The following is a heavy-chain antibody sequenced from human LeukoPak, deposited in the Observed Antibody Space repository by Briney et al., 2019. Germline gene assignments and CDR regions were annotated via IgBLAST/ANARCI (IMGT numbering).Heavy chain of an antibody. D-gene: IGHD2-2*01. CDR2: INPNSGGT. Sequence: ASVKVSCKASGYTFTGYYMHWVRQAPGQGLEWMSWINPNSGGTYYAQNFHDRITMTRDTSISTAYMELSRLRSDDTAIYYCARANALYCSSTSCLFDYWGQGTLVTVSS. CDR1: GYTFTGYY. V-gene: IGHV1-2*02. CDR3: ARANALYCSSTSCLFDY. J-gene: IGHJ4*02.